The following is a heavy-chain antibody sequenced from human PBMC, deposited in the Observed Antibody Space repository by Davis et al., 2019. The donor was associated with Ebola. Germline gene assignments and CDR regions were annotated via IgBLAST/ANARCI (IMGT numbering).Heavy chain of an antibody. CDR1: GFTSSSYW. CDR3: ARSHVLLWFGDRINWFDP. J-gene: IGHJ5*02. Sequence: GGSLRLSCAASGFTSSSYWMSWVRQAPGKGLEWVANIKQDGSEKYYVDSVKGRFTISRDNAKNSLYLQMNSLRAEDTAVYYCARSHVLLWFGDRINWFDPWGQGTLVTVSS. CDR2: IKQDGSEK. D-gene: IGHD3-10*01. V-gene: IGHV3-7*01.